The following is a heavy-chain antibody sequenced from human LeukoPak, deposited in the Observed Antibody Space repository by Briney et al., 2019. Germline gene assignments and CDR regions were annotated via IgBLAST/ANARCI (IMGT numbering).Heavy chain of an antibody. D-gene: IGHD2-2*01. CDR1: GFTFSDYY. J-gene: IGHJ4*02. CDR2: ICGSDGSR. CDR3: AKGGSPSCYSSSGY. Sequence: GGSLRLSCAASGFTFSDYYMSWIRQAPGKGLEWVSAICGSDGSRYYADSVKGRFTISRDNSKNTPYLQMNSLRGEDTAVYYCAKGGSPSCYSSSGYWGQGTLVTVSS. V-gene: IGHV3-23*01.